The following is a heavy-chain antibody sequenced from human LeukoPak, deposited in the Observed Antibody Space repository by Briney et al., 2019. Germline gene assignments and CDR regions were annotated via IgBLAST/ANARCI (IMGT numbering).Heavy chain of an antibody. CDR3: AKGSQKIDY. V-gene: IGHV3-23*01. Sequence: TGGSLRLSCATSGFTFSSYAMSWVRQAPGKGLEWVSAISGKGVSTYYADSVKGRFTISRDNSKNTMYLQMNSLRAEDTAVFYCAKGSQKIDYWGQGTLVTVSS. CDR1: GFTFSSYA. J-gene: IGHJ4*02. CDR2: ISGKGVST.